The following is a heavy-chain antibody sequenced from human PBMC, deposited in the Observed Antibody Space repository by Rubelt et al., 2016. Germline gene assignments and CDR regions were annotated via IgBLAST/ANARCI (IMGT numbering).Heavy chain of an antibody. CDR2: ISSSSTYM. V-gene: IGHV3-21*01. CDR1: GFTFDSHS. D-gene: IGHD1-26*01. J-gene: IGHJ4*02. Sequence: GESGGGLVQPGGSLRLSCVASGFTFDSHSMNWVRQAPGKGLEWVSSISSSSTYMFYSESVKGRFTISRDNAKTSLYLEMNSLRVEDTAVYYCARGLVGATVDYWGQGTQVTVS. CDR3: ARGLVGATVDY.